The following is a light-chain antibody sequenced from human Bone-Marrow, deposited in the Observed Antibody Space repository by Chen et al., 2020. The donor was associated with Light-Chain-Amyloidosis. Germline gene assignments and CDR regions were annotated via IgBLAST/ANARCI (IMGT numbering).Light chain of an antibody. CDR2: RDT. CDR1: DLPTKY. J-gene: IGLJ2*01. Sequence: SYVLTQPPSVSVSPGQTARITCSGDDLPTKYAYWYQQKPGQAPVLVIHRDTERPSGISERFSGSSSGTKATLTISGVQAEDEADYHCQSADSSGTYEVIFGGGTKLTVL. CDR3: QSADSSGTYEVI. V-gene: IGLV3-25*03.